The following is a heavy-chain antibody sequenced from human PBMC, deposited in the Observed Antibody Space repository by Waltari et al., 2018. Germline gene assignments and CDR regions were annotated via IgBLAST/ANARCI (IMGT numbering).Heavy chain of an antibody. Sequence: EVQLVESGGGLVHPGGSLRLSCAASGFNFSSYEMNWVRLAPGKGLEWVSYISSSGSTIYYADSVKGRFTISRDNAKNSLYLQMNSLRAEDTAVYYCARGRDGLRYFDLWGRGTLVTVSS. CDR2: ISSSGSTI. V-gene: IGHV3-48*03. J-gene: IGHJ2*01. CDR1: GFNFSSYE. CDR3: ARGRDGLRYFDL.